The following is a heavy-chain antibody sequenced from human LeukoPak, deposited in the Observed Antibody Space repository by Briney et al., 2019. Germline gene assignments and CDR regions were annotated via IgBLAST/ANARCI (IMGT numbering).Heavy chain of an antibody. J-gene: IGHJ4*02. CDR3: ARLRVQNYGGNWGFDY. Sequence: SESLSLTCTVSGYSINSISSTYYWGWVRQSPGKGLEWSGSIYHSGSTYYNPSLQSRVTISIDTSKNQFSLKLSSVTAADTAVYYCARLRVQNYGGNWGFDYWGQGTLVTVSS. CDR1: GYSINSISSTYY. D-gene: IGHD4-23*01. V-gene: IGHV4-38-2*02. CDR2: IYHSGST.